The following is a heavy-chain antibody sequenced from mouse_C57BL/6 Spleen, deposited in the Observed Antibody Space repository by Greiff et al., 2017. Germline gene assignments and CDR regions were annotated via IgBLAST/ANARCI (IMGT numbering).Heavy chain of an antibody. V-gene: IGHV1-81*01. CDR1: GYTFTSYG. CDR2: IYPRSGNT. Sequence: VQLQQSGAELARPGASVKLSCKASGYTFTSYGISWVKQRTGQGLEWIGEIYPRSGNTYYNEKFKGKATLTADKSYSTAYMELRSLTSEDSAVYFCARGDYDYDGTFYFDYWGQGTTLTVSS. CDR3: ARGDYDYDGTFYFDY. D-gene: IGHD2-4*01. J-gene: IGHJ2*01.